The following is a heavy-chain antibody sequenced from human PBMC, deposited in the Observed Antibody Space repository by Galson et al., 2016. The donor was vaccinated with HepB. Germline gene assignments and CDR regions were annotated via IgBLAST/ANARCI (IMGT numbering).Heavy chain of an antibody. J-gene: IGHJ6*02. D-gene: IGHD5-24*01. CDR3: ARVRDGYNHYYYYGMDV. CDR2: IIPIFGTS. Sequence: SVKVSCKASGGTFTSYAISWVRQAPGHGLEWMGGIIPIFGTSNYAQKFQGRVTITADESTSTAYMELSSLRSEDTAVYYCARVRDGYNHYYYYGMDVWGQGATGTVSS. CDR1: GGTFTSYA. V-gene: IGHV1-69*13.